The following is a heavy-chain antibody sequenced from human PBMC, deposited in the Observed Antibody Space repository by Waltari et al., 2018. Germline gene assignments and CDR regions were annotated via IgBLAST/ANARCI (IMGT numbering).Heavy chain of an antibody. V-gene: IGHV3-7*03. CDR1: TFSFSSYW. J-gene: IGHJ4*02. D-gene: IGHD3-16*01. CDR3: ATMGAGRAPDY. Sequence: EVQLVESGGGLVQPGGSLRVSCAASTFSFSSYWLAWFRQAPGKGLEWVATIRPDGGENFYVDSVKGRFSISRDNAKNSFYLQVNSLRVEDTAIFYCATMGAGRAPDYWGQGTLVTVSS. CDR2: IRPDGGEN.